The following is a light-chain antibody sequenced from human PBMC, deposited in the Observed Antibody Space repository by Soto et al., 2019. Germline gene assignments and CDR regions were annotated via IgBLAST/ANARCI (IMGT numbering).Light chain of an antibody. CDR3: QQYGSSPPWT. CDR1: QSVSSNY. J-gene: IGKJ1*01. CDR2: GAS. Sequence: EIVLTQSPGTLSLSPGERATLSCRASQSVSSNYLVWYQQRPGQAPRLLIHGASSRATGIPDRFSGSGSGTNFPLTISILEPEDFALYYCQQYGSSPPWTFGQGTKVEIK. V-gene: IGKV3-20*01.